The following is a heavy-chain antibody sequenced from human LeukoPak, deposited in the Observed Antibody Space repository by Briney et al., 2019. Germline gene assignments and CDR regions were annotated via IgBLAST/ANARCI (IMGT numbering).Heavy chain of an antibody. V-gene: IGHV3-48*02. CDR2: ISSSSSTI. D-gene: IGHD3-9*01. CDR1: GFTFNSYS. Sequence: GGSLRLSCAASGFTFNSYSMNWVRQAPGKGLEWVSYISSSSSTIYYADSVKGRFTISRDNAKNSLYLQMNSLRDEDTAVYYCARDGGLRYFDWLYLFDPWGQGTLVTVSS. J-gene: IGHJ5*02. CDR3: ARDGGLRYFDWLYLFDP.